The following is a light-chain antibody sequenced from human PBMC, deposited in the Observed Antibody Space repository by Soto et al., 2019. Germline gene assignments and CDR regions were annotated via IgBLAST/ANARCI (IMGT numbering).Light chain of an antibody. Sequence: EIVLTQSPGTLSLSPGERATLSCRASQTVSTNYLAWYQQKPGQAPRLLIYGASSRATGIPDRFSGSGSGTDFILTISRLEPEDFAVYYCQQYGSSPPLSFGGGTKVDIK. CDR3: QQYGSSPPLS. V-gene: IGKV3-20*01. CDR2: GAS. CDR1: QTVSTNY. J-gene: IGKJ4*01.